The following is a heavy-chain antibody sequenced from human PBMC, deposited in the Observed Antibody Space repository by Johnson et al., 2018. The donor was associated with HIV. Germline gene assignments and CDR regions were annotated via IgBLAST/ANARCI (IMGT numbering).Heavy chain of an antibody. CDR2: IRYDGDIT. Sequence: QVQLLESGGGVVRPGESLRLSCVASGFRFDDHGMDWVRQAPGKGLEWVAFIRYDGDITYYVDSVKGRFTISRDNSKNTLYLQMNSLRTEDTAMYYCAKSPAKDHGGNSGAFDIWGQGTMVTVSS. D-gene: IGHD4-23*01. CDR3: AKSPAKDHGGNSGAFDI. J-gene: IGHJ3*02. CDR1: GFRFDDHG. V-gene: IGHV3-30*02.